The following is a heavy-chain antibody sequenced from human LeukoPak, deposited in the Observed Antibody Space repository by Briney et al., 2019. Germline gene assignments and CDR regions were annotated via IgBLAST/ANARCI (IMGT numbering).Heavy chain of an antibody. Sequence: PSETLSLTCTVSGGSISSGSYYWSWIRQPAGKGLEWIGRIYTSGSTNYNPSLKSRVTISVDTSKNRFSLKLSSVTAADTAVYYCAREGIQAARPLDYWGQETLVTVSS. CDR1: GGSISSGSYY. CDR2: IYTSGST. V-gene: IGHV4-61*02. J-gene: IGHJ4*02. CDR3: AREGIQAARPLDY. D-gene: IGHD6-6*01.